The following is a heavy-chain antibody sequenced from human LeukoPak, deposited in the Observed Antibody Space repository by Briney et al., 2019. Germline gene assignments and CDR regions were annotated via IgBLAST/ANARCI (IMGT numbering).Heavy chain of an antibody. Sequence: SETLSLTCAVYGGSFSGYYWSWIRQPPGKGLEWIGEINHSRSTNYNPSLKSRVIISVDTSKNQFSLKLSSVTAADTAVYYCASGSSSGYDMGYWGQGTLVTVSS. CDR3: ASGSSSGYDMGY. CDR2: INHSRST. J-gene: IGHJ4*02. CDR1: GGSFSGYY. V-gene: IGHV4-34*01. D-gene: IGHD5-12*01.